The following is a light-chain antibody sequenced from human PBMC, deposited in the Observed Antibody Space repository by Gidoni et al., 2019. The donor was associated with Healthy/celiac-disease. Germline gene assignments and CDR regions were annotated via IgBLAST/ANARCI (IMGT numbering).Light chain of an antibody. Sequence: DIQMTQSPSSLSASGGDRVTITCRASQSISSYLNWYQQKPGKAPKLLIYAASILQSGVPSRFSGSGSGTDFTLTISSLQPEDFATYYCQQSYSTPRTFGGGTKVEIK. CDR2: AAS. CDR1: QSISSY. J-gene: IGKJ4*01. V-gene: IGKV1-39*01. CDR3: QQSYSTPRT.